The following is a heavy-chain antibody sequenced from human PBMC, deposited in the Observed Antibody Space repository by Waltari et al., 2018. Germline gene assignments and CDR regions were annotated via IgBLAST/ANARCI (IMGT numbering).Heavy chain of an antibody. D-gene: IGHD1-20*01. Sequence: QVQLVESGGGVVQPGRSLSLSCAASGFTFRSYGMHWVRQAPGKGLEWVAVVWDDESQKYYADSLKGRFTISRDNSKNTLYLQMNSLRAEDTAVYYCARENNVGSSPADVWGQGTTVTVSS. J-gene: IGHJ6*02. CDR3: ARENNVGSSPADV. CDR1: GFTFRSYG. CDR2: VWDDESQK. V-gene: IGHV3-33*01.